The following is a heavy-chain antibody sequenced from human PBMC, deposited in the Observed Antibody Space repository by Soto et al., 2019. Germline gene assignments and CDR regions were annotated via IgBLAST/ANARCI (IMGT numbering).Heavy chain of an antibody. J-gene: IGHJ4*02. CDR2: ISYDGTT. Sequence: PGGSLRLSCAASGFTFSSYAMHWVRQAPGKGLEWVAVISYDGTTSYADSVKGRFFISRDNSKNTLYLQMNSLRAEDTAVYYCVKDWGREYLDYWGQGTLVTVSS. CDR1: GFTFSSYA. D-gene: IGHD7-27*01. CDR3: VKDWGREYLDY. V-gene: IGHV3-30*14.